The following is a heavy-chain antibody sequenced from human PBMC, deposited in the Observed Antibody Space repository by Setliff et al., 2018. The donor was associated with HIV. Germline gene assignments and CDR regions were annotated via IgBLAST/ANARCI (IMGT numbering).Heavy chain of an antibody. Sequence: GESLKISCEASGLTLRSYAMYWVRQAPGKGLEWVAGISGAGATTYYADSVKGRFTISRDNSKDTLYLQMNSLRAEDTAVYYCAKDGYSDYLNSYFDYWGQGTLVTVSS. CDR1: GLTLRSYA. CDR2: ISGAGATT. D-gene: IGHD4-17*01. V-gene: IGHV3-23*01. CDR3: AKDGYSDYLNSYFDY. J-gene: IGHJ4*02.